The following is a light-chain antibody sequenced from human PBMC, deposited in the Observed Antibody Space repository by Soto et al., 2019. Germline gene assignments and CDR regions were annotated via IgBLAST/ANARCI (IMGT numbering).Light chain of an antibody. Sequence: EIVLTQSPGTLSLSPGERATLSCRASQSVSSSYLASYQQKPGQAPRLLIYGASTRATGIPDWFSGSRCGTEFTLTISRLEPEDVAVYYCQQYGSSPREYTFGEGTKLEIK. V-gene: IGKV3-20*01. CDR2: GAS. CDR1: QSVSSSY. J-gene: IGKJ2*01. CDR3: QQYGSSPREYT.